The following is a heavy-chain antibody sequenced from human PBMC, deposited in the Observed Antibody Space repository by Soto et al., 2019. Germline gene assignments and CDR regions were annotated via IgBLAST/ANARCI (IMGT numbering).Heavy chain of an antibody. Sequence: EVQLVESGGGLVKPGGSLRLSCAASGFTFSNAWMSWVRQAPGKGLEWVGRIKSKTDGGTTDYAAHVKGRFTISRDDSKNTLYLQMNSLKTEDTAVYYCTTGRGPDTIFGDKSVGYWGQGTLVTVSS. V-gene: IGHV3-15*01. CDR1: GFTFSNAW. J-gene: IGHJ4*02. CDR3: TTGRGPDTIFGDKSVGY. CDR2: IKSKTDGGTT. D-gene: IGHD3-3*01.